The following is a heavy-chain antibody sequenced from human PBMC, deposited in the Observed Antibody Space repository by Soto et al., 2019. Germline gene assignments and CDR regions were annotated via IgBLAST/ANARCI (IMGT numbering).Heavy chain of an antibody. CDR2: FIPMFNRP. CDR3: ARGQFHHVSNYYYALDV. V-gene: IGHV1-69*01. CDR1: GGTFSSYA. Sequence: QVQLVQSGAEVKKPGSSVKVSCNASGGTFSSYAINWVRQAPGPTLEWMGGFIPMFNRPHSARKLQGRVTITADESTSTAYMDLSSLRSEDTDVYYCARGQFHHVSNYYYALDVWGQWTTVTVSS. J-gene: IGHJ6*02.